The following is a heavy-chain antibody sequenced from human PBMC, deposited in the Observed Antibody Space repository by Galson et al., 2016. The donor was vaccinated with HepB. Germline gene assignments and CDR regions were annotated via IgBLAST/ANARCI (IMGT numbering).Heavy chain of an antibody. V-gene: IGHV5-51*01. J-gene: IGHJ4*02. CDR1: GYSFTSTW. CDR3: ARRVIMGEPDY. D-gene: IGHD1-26*01. CDR2: IYPGNSAT. Sequence: QSGAEVKKPGESLKISCQASGYSFTSTWIGWVRQMPGKGLEWMGIIYPGNSATVYNPSFRGQVTFSADKSINTAYLHWGSLTASDSALYYCARRVIMGEPDYWGQGTLVTVSS.